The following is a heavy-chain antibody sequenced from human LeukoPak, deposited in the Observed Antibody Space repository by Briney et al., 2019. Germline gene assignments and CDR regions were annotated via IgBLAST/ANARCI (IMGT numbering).Heavy chain of an antibody. Sequence: GGSLRLSCAASGFTFSIYAMSWVRQAPGKGLQWVSSITSSGDGTYYADSVKGRFTISRDNYENMLYLQMNSLRVEDTAVYFCAKDRPNYYGSNGHYYRRDGDYWGQGTLVTVSS. V-gene: IGHV3-23*01. CDR2: ITSSGDGT. CDR3: AKDRPNYYGSNGHYYRRDGDY. D-gene: IGHD3-22*01. CDR1: GFTFSIYA. J-gene: IGHJ4*02.